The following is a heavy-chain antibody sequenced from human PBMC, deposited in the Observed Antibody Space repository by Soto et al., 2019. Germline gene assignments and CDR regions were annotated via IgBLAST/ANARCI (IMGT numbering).Heavy chain of an antibody. CDR1: GYTFSNYW. CDR3: ARQHCTGGICYSFDH. D-gene: IGHD2-15*01. V-gene: IGHV5-51*01. J-gene: IGHJ4*02. CDR2: IYPGDSDA. Sequence: EVQLVQSGAEVKKPGESLKISCKGSGYTFSNYWIGWVRQMPGKGLEWMGNIYPGDSDARYSPSFGGQVTFSADKSSNIVYLQWNSLKASDTAMYYCARQHCTGGICYSFDHWGQGTLVSVSS.